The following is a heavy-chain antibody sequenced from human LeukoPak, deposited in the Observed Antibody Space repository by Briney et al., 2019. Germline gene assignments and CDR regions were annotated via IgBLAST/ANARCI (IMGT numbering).Heavy chain of an antibody. Sequence: GGSLRLSCAASGFTFSSYAMSWVRQAPGKGLEWVSAISGSGGSTYYADSVKGRFTISRDNSKNTLYLQMNSLRAEDTAVYYCAKEHIVVVPAPGGGSGYGMDVWGQGTTVTVSS. CDR1: GFTFSSYA. J-gene: IGHJ6*02. CDR2: ISGSGGST. D-gene: IGHD2-2*01. V-gene: IGHV3-23*01. CDR3: AKEHIVVVPAPGGGSGYGMDV.